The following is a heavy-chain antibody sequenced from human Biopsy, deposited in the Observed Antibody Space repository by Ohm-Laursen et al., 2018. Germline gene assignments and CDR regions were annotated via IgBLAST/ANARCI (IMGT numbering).Heavy chain of an antibody. V-gene: IGHV1-46*01. D-gene: IGHD6-19*01. J-gene: IGHJ4*02. CDR3: ARNTGWYGDLYYFDY. CDR2: INPSGPTT. Sequence: ASVKVSCKASGYSFTSYYMHWVRQAPGQGLEWMGMINPSGPTTSYPQMFQGRVTMTRDTSKSTVYMELSSLRSADTAVYFCARNTGWYGDLYYFDYWGRGTLVTVSS. CDR1: GYSFTSYY.